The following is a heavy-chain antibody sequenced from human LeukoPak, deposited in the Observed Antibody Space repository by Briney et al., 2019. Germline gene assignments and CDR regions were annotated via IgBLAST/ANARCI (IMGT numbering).Heavy chain of an antibody. CDR1: GGSISSYY. CDR3: ARGIYGDLRPYYYYMDV. D-gene: IGHD4-17*01. V-gene: IGHV4-34*01. CDR2: INHSGST. J-gene: IGHJ6*03. Sequence: PSETLSLTCTVSGGSISSYYWSWIRQPPGKGLEWIGEINHSGSTNYNPSLKSRVTISVDTSKNQFSLKLSSVTAADTAVYYCARGIYGDLRPYYYYMDVWGKGTTVTVSS.